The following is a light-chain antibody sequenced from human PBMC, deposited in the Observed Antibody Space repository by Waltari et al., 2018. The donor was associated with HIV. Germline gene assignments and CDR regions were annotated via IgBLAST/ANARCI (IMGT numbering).Light chain of an antibody. V-gene: IGLV2-23*02. CDR2: EVS. CDR3: CSYAGSSYV. Sequence: QSALTQPASVSGSPGPSITISRTGTSSDVGSYNLVSWYQQHPGKAPKLMIYEVSKRPSGVSNRFSGSKSGNTASLTISGLQAEDEADYYCCSYAGSSYVFGTGTKVTVL. CDR1: SSDVGSYNL. J-gene: IGLJ1*01.